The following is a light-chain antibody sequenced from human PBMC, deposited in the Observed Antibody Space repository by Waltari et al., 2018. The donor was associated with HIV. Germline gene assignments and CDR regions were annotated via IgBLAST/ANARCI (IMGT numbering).Light chain of an antibody. J-gene: IGKJ5*01. V-gene: IGKV1-39*01. CDR2: AAS. CDR1: PSISSY. CDR3: QQSYSTPPIT. Sequence: IEMTQYSSSMSPSVGARITITCRTSPSISSYLNWYQQKPGKAPKLLIYAASSLQSGVPSRFSGSGSGTDFTLTISSLQPEDFATYYCQQSYSTPPITFGQGTRLEIK.